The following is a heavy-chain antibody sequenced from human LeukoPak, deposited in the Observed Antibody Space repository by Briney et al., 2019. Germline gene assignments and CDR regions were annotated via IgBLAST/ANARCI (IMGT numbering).Heavy chain of an antibody. V-gene: IGHV1-46*01. CDR2: INPSGGST. Sequence: ASVKVSCKASGYTFTSYYMHWVRQAPGQGLEWMGIINPSGGSTSYAQKFQGRVTMTRDTSTSTVYMELSSLRSEDTAVYYCASAPRIRYFDWLSFPFDYWGQGTLVTVSS. D-gene: IGHD3-9*01. J-gene: IGHJ4*02. CDR1: GYTFTSYY. CDR3: ASAPRIRYFDWLSFPFDY.